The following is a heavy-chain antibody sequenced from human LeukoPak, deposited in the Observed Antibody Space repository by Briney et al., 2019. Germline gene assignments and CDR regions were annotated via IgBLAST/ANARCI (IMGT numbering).Heavy chain of an antibody. CDR2: SSGSSGNT. V-gene: IGHV3-23*01. Sequence: GGSLRLSCVASGFTFSSSVMAWVRQAPDKGLEWVSTSSGSSGNTYYADSVKGRFTISRDNSKNTLYLQMNSLRAEETAIYYCAKREANGFEYWGQGTLVTVSS. CDR1: GFTFSSSV. J-gene: IGHJ4*02. D-gene: IGHD4-17*01. CDR3: AKREANGFEY.